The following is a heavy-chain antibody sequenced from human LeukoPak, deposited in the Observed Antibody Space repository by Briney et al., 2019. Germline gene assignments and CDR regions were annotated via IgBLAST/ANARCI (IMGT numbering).Heavy chain of an antibody. CDR1: GGPIYSYY. CDR3: ARDSSPAALPYMDA. CDR2: LYPGVST. D-gene: IGHD2-2*01. J-gene: IGHJ6*03. V-gene: IGHV4-4*07. Sequence: SETLSLTCIVSGGPIYSYYWSWIRQTAGKGLEWIGRLYPGVSTNYNPSLKSRVTMSVDTSKNQFALKLSAVTAADTAVYYCARDSSPAALPYMDAWGKGTTVTVSS.